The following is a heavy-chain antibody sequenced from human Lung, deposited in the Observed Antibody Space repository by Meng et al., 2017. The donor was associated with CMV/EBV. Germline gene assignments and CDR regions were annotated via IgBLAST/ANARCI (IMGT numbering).Heavy chain of an antibody. J-gene: IGHJ4*02. D-gene: IGHD3-10*01. Sequence: SWASSGFIFSSFSMNWVRQAPGKGLEWVSSSSGGSNYIYYADSVKGRFTISRDNAKNSLYLQMNSLRAEDTAVYYCARNSFRGSGSYYSYRVQGTXVTVSS. CDR1: GFIFSSFS. V-gene: IGHV3-21*01. CDR2: SSGGSNYI. CDR3: ARNSFRGSGSYYSY.